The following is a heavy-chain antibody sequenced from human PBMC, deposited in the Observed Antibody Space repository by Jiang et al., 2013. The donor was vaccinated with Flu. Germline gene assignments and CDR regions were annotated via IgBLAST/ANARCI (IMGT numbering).Heavy chain of an antibody. J-gene: IGHJ6*01. CDR1: IHLQQLC. CDR2: FGSQAIGDGGDST. Sequence: GGGLVQPGGSLRLYLCSLWIHLQQLCHELGPPGSRGRDWSGSQPFGSQAIGDGGDSTFYTDSVKGRFTMSSDNSKNTLYLQMNSLRAEDTALYYCARRVRATSGSGAMDV. V-gene: IGHV3-23*01. CDR3: ARRVRATSGSGAMDV. D-gene: IGHD3-10*01.